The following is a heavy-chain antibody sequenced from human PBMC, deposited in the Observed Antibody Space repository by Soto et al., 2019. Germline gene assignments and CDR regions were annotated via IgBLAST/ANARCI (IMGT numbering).Heavy chain of an antibody. CDR1: GGSISSSSYY. CDR3: AKGRRITIFGVVVGYYGMDV. D-gene: IGHD3-3*01. Sequence: SETLSLTCTVSGGSISSSSYYWGWIRQPPGKGLEWIGRIYYSGSTYYNPSLKSRVTISVDTSKNQFSLKLSSVTAADTAVYYCAKGRRITIFGVVVGYYGMDVWGQGTTVTVSS. J-gene: IGHJ6*02. CDR2: IYYSGST. V-gene: IGHV4-39*01.